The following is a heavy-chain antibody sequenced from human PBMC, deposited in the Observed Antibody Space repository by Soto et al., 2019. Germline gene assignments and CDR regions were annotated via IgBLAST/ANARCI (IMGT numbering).Heavy chain of an antibody. CDR3: ARSIGGGSYLYYYYYMDV. CDR2: INPSGGST. Sequence: ASVKVSCKASGYTFTSYYMHWVRQAPGQGLERMGIINPSGGSTSYAQKFQGRVTMTRDTSTSTVYMELSSLRSEDTAVYYCARSIGGGSYLYYYYYMDVWGKGTTVTVSS. CDR1: GYTFTSYY. D-gene: IGHD2-15*01. V-gene: IGHV1-46*03. J-gene: IGHJ6*03.